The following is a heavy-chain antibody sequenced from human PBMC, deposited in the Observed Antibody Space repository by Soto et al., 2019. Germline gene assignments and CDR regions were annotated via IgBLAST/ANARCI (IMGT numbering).Heavy chain of an antibody. Sequence: SETLSLTCTVSGGSVSSSSYSWAWIGQAPGKGLEWIATIYSSENTYYNPSLLSRVTISVDTSRNDFSLRLSSVTAADTAVYYCGRISSHGDYAYWGQGTLVTVSS. CDR2: IYSSENT. CDR3: GRISSHGDYAY. CDR1: GGSVSSSSYS. D-gene: IGHD4-17*01. J-gene: IGHJ4*02. V-gene: IGHV4-39*02.